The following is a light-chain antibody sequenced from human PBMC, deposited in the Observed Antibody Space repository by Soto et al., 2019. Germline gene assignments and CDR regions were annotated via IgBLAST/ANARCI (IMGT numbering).Light chain of an antibody. CDR3: QQSASWPWT. J-gene: IGKJ1*01. V-gene: IGKV3-15*01. CDR2: GAS. CDR1: QGIRNF. Sequence: EIVMTQSPATLSVSPGERATLSCRASQGIRNFLAWYQQKPGQAPRLLISGASTRATGIPARFSGSGSGTDFPLTISSLQSEDFAVYYCQQSASWPWTFGQGTKVEIK.